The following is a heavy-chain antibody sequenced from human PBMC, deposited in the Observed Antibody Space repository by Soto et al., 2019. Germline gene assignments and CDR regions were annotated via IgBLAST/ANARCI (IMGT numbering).Heavy chain of an antibody. V-gene: IGHV3-7*03. CDR3: ASRVYDILTGHDAFDI. Sequence: GGSLRRSCAASGFTFSSYWMSWVRQAPGKGLEWVANIKQDGSEKYYVDSVKGRFTISRDNAKNSLYLQMNSLRAEDTAVYYCASRVYDILTGHDAFDIWGQGTMVTVSS. CDR2: IKQDGSEK. J-gene: IGHJ3*02. D-gene: IGHD3-9*01. CDR1: GFTFSSYW.